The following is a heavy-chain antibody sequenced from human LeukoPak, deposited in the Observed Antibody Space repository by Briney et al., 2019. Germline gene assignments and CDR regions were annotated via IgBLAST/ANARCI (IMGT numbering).Heavy chain of an antibody. Sequence: ASVKVSCKAYGYTFTGYYMHWVRQAPGQGLEWMGWINPNSGGTNYAQKFQGRVTMTRDTSISTAYMELSRLRSDDTAVYYCARGGGLRFLEWSGSFDIRGQGTMVTVSS. CDR2: INPNSGGT. D-gene: IGHD3-3*01. J-gene: IGHJ3*02. CDR3: ARGGGLRFLEWSGSFDI. CDR1: GYTFTGYY. V-gene: IGHV1-2*02.